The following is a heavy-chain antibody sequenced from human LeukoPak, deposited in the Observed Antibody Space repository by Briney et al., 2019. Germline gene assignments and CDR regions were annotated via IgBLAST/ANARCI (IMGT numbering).Heavy chain of an antibody. CDR2: ISSSSSYI. V-gene: IGHV3-21*01. D-gene: IGHD3-22*01. Sequence: GGSLRLSCAASGFTFSSYSMNWVRQAPGKGLEWVSSISSSSSYIYYADSVKGRFTISRDNAKNSLYLQMNSLRAEDTAVYYCARVPDYYDSSKWFDPWGQGTLVTVSS. J-gene: IGHJ5*02. CDR1: GFTFSSYS. CDR3: ARVPDYYDSSKWFDP.